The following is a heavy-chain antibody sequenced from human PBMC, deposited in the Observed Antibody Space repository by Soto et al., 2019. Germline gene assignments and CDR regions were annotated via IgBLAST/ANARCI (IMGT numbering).Heavy chain of an antibody. Sequence: GGSLRLSCAASGFSVSVDSMIWVRQAPGKGLEWVSLFYNTGFIHYADSVKGRFTISRDNSKNTLYLQMNSSVTAADTAVYYCVRHDLRYFAWLPGGFDPWGQGTLVTVSS. J-gene: IGHJ5*02. CDR2: FYNTGFI. CDR3: VRHDLRYFAWLPGGFDP. D-gene: IGHD3-9*01. V-gene: IGHV3-53*01. CDR1: GFSVSVDS.